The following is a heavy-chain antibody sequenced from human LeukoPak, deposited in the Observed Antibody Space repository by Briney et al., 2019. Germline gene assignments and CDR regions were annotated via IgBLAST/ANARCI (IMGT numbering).Heavy chain of an antibody. CDR2: IYTSGST. J-gene: IGHJ4*02. CDR1: GGSISSYY. D-gene: IGHD6-13*01. V-gene: IGHV4-4*07. CDR3: ARGKTGSSSSRAQTIDY. Sequence: SETLSLTCTVSGGSISSYYWGWIRQPAGKGLEWIGRIYTSGSTNYDPSLKSRVTMSVDTSKNQFSLKLSSVTAADTAVYYCARGKTGSSSSRAQTIDYWGQGTLVTVSS.